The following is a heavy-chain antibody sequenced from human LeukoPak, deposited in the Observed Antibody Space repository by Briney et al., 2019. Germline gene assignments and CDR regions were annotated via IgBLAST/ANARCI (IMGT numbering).Heavy chain of an antibody. CDR3: ARRPGATAFDY. V-gene: IGHV4-59*07. J-gene: IGHJ4*02. CDR1: GGSISSFH. D-gene: IGHD5-12*01. Sequence: SDTLSLTCSVSGGSISSFHWGWIRQPPGMGLEWIGYMSHSGSTNYNPSLQSRVTISIDTSKNQFSLQLSSVTAADTAVYYCARRPGATAFDYWGQGTLVTVSS. CDR2: MSHSGST.